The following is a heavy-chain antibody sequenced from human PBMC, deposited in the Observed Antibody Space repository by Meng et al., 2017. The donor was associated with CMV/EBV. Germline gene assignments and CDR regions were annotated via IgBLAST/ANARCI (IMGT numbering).Heavy chain of an antibody. V-gene: IGHV4-4*07. CDR2: IYTSGST. D-gene: IGHD5-18*01. CDR3: ARHGDTAMVVGIDY. Sequence: QVQLQEAGPGLVKPSETLYLTCTVFGGSISSYYWSWSRQPAGKGLEWIGRIYTSGSTNYNPSLKSRVTMSVDTSKNQFSLKLSSVTAADTAVYYCARHGDTAMVVGIDYWGQGTLVTVSS. CDR1: GGSISSYY. J-gene: IGHJ4*02.